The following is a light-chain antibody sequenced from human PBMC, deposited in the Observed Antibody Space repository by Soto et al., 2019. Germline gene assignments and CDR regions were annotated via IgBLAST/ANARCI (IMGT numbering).Light chain of an antibody. J-gene: IGKJ1*01. Sequence: DIQMTQSPSSVSASVGDRVTITCRSSQGIGTWLGLYQQKPGKAPNLLISGASSLQSGVPSRFSGSGSGTEFSLTISSLQPDDVATYYCHQYNSYLWTFGQGTKVDIK. CDR2: GAS. CDR3: HQYNSYLWT. CDR1: QGIGTW. V-gene: IGKV1D-16*01.